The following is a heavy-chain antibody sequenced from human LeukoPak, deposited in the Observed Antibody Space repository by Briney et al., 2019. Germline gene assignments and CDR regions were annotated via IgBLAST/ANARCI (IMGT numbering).Heavy chain of an antibody. CDR2: TYYSGSS. CDR3: ARGGLYFGHYYYGLDV. J-gene: IGHJ6*02. D-gene: IGHD2/OR15-2a*01. Sequence: PSQTLSLTCTVSGGSISGGDYYWSWIRQPPGKGLEWIGYTYYSGSSTYKPSLKGRVTMSVDTSRNQSSLNLSSVTAADTAAYYCARGGLYFGHYYYGLDVWGQGTTVTVSS. CDR1: GGSISGGDYY. V-gene: IGHV4-30-4*08.